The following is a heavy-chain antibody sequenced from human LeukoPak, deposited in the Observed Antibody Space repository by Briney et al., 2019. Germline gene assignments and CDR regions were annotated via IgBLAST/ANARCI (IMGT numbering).Heavy chain of an antibody. CDR2: IYYSGIT. CDR1: GGSISTYY. CDR3: ARVLRVGATLYRYFDL. V-gene: IGHV4-59*01. D-gene: IGHD1-26*01. J-gene: IGHJ2*01. Sequence: PSETLSLTCTVSGGSISTYYWSWIRQSPGKGLEWIGYIYYSGITHYNPSLKSRVAISVDTSKNQFSLKLSSVTAADTAVYYCARVLRVGATLYRYFDLWGRGTLVTVSS.